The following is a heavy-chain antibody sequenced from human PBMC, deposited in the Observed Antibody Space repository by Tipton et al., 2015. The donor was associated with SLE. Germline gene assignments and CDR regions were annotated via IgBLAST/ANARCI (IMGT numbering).Heavy chain of an antibody. D-gene: IGHD2-8*01. CDR3: AKDLMSY. V-gene: IGHV3-9*01. CDR1: GFTFDDYA. Sequence: SLRLSCAASGFTFDDYAMHWVRQAPGKGLEWVSGISWNSGSIGYADSVKGRFTISRDNAKNSLYLQMNSLRAEDTALYYCAKDLMSYWGQGTLVTVSS. CDR2: ISWNSGSI. J-gene: IGHJ4*02.